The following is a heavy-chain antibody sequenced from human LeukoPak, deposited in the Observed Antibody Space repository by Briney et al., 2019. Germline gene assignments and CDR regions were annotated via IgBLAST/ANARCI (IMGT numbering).Heavy chain of an antibody. CDR3: AKGQWLVYGWFDP. CDR2: ISRGSIT. J-gene: IGHJ5*02. D-gene: IGHD6-19*01. Sequence: GGSLRLSCVASGFTFGTHAMSWVRQVPGKGLEWVSGISRGSITYYADSVKGRFSMSRDNSKNTLYLQMNSLRAEDTAVYYCAKGQWLVYGWFDPWGQGTLVTVSS. V-gene: IGHV3-23*01. CDR1: GFTFGTHA.